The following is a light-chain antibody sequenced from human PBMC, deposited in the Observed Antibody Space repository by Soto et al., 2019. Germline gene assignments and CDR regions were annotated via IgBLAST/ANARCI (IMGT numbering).Light chain of an antibody. CDR2: GAS. J-gene: IGKJ3*01. V-gene: IGKV3-20*01. Sequence: EIVLTQSPGTLSLSPGERAPLSCRASQSVSSSYLAWYQQKPGQAPRLLIYGASSRATGIPDRFSGSGSGIDFALTISRREPEDFAVYYCQEYGSSPFTFGPGTKVDIK. CDR3: QEYGSSPFT. CDR1: QSVSSSY.